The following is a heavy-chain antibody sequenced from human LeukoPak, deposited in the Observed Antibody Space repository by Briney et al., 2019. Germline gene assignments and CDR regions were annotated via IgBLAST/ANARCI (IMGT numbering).Heavy chain of an antibody. CDR1: GYTFTSYA. Sequence: ASVKVSCKASGYTFTSYAMHWVRQAPGQRLEWMGWINAGNGNTKYSQKFQGRVTITRDTSASTAYMELSSLRSEDTAVYYCARDAYYYDSSGYHYFDYWGQGTLVTVSS. D-gene: IGHD3-22*01. CDR3: ARDAYYYDSSGYHYFDY. CDR2: INAGNGNT. V-gene: IGHV1-3*01. J-gene: IGHJ4*02.